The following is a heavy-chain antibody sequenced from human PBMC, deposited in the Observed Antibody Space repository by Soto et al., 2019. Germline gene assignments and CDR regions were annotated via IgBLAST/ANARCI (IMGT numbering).Heavy chain of an antibody. CDR3: ARDRYCGGDCYSVDY. CDR2: IIPIFGTA. CDR1: GGTFSSYA. V-gene: IGHV1-69*13. Sequence: ASVKVSCKASGGTFSSYAISWVRQAPGQGLEWMGGIIPIFGTANYAQKFQGRVTITADESTSTAYMELSSLRSEDTAVYYCARDRYCGGDCYSVDYWGQGTLVTVSS. D-gene: IGHD2-21*02. J-gene: IGHJ4*02.